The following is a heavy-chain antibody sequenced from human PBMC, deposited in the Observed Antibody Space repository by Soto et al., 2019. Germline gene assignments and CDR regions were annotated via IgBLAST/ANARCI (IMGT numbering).Heavy chain of an antibody. CDR3: ARGPAVTTGLGYFDY. V-gene: IGHV4-31*03. Sequence: KPSETLSLTCTVSGGSISSGGYYWSWIRQHPGKGLEWIGYIYYSGSTYYNPSLKSRVTISVDTSKNQFSLKLSSVTAADTAVYYGARGPAVTTGLGYFDYWGQGTLVTVSS. CDR1: GGSISSGGYY. CDR2: IYYSGST. J-gene: IGHJ4*02. D-gene: IGHD4-17*01.